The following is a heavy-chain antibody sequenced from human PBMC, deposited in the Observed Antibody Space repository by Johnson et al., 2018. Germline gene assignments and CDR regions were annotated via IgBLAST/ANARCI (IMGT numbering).Heavy chain of an antibody. J-gene: IGHJ1*01. CDR1: GFTFGDFV. CDR2: ITSDGRNT. CDR3: ARDKAPYYFDWYFQF. D-gene: IGHD3-22*01. Sequence: VQLVESGGGAVQPGRSLRLSCVASGFTFGDFVMYWVRLAPGKGLDWVPAITSDGRNTYSAASVRGRFTISRDNSKNTLHLQMNSLRPEDTAVYYCARDKAPYYFDWYFQFWGQGTLVTVSS. V-gene: IGHV3-30*03.